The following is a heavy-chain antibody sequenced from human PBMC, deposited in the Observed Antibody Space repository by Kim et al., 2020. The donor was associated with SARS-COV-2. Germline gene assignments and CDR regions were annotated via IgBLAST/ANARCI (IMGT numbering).Heavy chain of an antibody. V-gene: IGHV4-39*01. Sequence: NPSLKRRGTISVDTSKNQFSLKLRSVTAADTAVYYCARLDTAMDTGHFDYWGQGTLVTVSS. CDR3: ARLDTAMDTGHFDY. J-gene: IGHJ4*02. D-gene: IGHD5-18*01.